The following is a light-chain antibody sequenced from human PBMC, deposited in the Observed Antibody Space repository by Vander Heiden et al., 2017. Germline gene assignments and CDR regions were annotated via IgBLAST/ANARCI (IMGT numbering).Light chain of an antibody. CDR3: QTWGTGIQV. CDR2: LNSDGSH. CDR1: SGHSSYD. J-gene: IGLJ2*01. V-gene: IGLV4-69*01. Sequence: QLVLTQSPSASPSLGASVKLTCTLSSGHSSYDIAWHQQQPEKGPRYLMKLNSDGSHSKGDGIPDRFSGSSSGAERYLTISSLQSEDEADYYCQTWGTGIQVFGGGTKLTGL.